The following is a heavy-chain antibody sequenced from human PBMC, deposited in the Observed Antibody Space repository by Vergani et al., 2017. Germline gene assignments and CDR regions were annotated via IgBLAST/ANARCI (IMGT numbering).Heavy chain of an antibody. CDR1: GGSFSGYY. Sequence: QVQLQQWGAGLLKPSETLSLTCAVYGGSFSGYYWSWIRQPPGKGLEWIGEINHSGSTNYNPSLKSGVTISVDTSKNQFSLKLSSVTAADTAVYYCARGPRSSSWYKTHYYYDMDVWGKGTTVTVSS. CDR3: ARGPRSSSWYKTHYYYDMDV. D-gene: IGHD6-13*01. CDR2: INHSGST. J-gene: IGHJ6*03. V-gene: IGHV4-34*01.